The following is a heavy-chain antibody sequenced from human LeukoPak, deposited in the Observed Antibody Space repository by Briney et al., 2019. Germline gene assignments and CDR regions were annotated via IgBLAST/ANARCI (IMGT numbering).Heavy chain of an antibody. Sequence: ASVKVSCKASGYTFTGYYMHWVRQAPGQGLEWMGWINPTSGGTNYAQKFQGRVTMTRDTSISTAYMELSRLRSDDTAVYYCARDFTIFGVVNYYMDVWGKGTTVTVSS. CDR2: INPTSGGT. D-gene: IGHD3-3*01. CDR3: ARDFTIFGVVNYYMDV. V-gene: IGHV1-2*02. CDR1: GYTFTGYY. J-gene: IGHJ6*03.